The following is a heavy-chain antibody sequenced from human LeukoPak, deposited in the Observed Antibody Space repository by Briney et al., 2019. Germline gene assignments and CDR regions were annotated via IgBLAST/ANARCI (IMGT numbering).Heavy chain of an antibody. CDR1: GGSFSGYY. Sequence: PSETLSLTCADYGGSFSGYYWSWIRQPPGKGLEWIGEINHSGSTNYNPSLKSRVTISVDTSKNQFSLKLSSVTAADTAVYYCARGTDYYGSGSYYKDWGQGTLVTVSS. V-gene: IGHV4-34*01. J-gene: IGHJ4*02. CDR2: INHSGST. CDR3: ARGTDYYGSGSYYKD. D-gene: IGHD3-10*01.